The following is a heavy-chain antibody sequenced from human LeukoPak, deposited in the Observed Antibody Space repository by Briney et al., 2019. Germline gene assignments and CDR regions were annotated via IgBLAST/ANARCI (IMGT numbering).Heavy chain of an antibody. CDR1: GGTFSSYA. D-gene: IGHD6-13*01. CDR2: IIPIFGTA. Sequence: SVKVSCKASGGTFSSYAISWVRQAPGQGLEWMGGIIPIFGTANYAQKFQGRVTITADKSTSTAYMELSSLRSEDTAVYYCASSLAAAGTGIGYWGQGTLVTVSS. J-gene: IGHJ4*02. V-gene: IGHV1-69*06. CDR3: ASSLAAAGTGIGY.